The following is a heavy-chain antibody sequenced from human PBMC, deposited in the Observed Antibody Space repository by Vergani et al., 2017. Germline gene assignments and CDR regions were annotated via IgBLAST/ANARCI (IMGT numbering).Heavy chain of an antibody. J-gene: IGHJ6*03. CDR1: GYTFTGYY. D-gene: IGHD5-18*01. Sequence: QVQLVQSGAEVKKPGASVKVSCKASGYTFTGYYMHWVRQAPGQGLEWMGWINPNSGGTNYAQKFQGRVTMTRDTSISTAYMELSRLRSDDTAVYYCARDRGYSYGYYYYCYMDVWGKGTTVTVSS. V-gene: IGHV1-2*02. CDR3: ARDRGYSYGYYYYCYMDV. CDR2: INPNSGGT.